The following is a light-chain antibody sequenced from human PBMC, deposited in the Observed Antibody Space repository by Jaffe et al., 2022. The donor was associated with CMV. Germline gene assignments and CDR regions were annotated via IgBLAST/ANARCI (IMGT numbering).Light chain of an antibody. CDR1: QGISNY. V-gene: IGKV1-27*01. CDR3: QKYNSAPQLFT. J-gene: IGKJ3*01. CDR2: AAS. Sequence: DIQMTQSPSSLSASVGDRVTITCRASQGISNYLAWYQQKPGKVPKLLIYAASTLQSGVPSRFSGSGSGTDFTLTISSLQPEDVATYYCQKYNSAPQLFTFGPGTKVDIK.